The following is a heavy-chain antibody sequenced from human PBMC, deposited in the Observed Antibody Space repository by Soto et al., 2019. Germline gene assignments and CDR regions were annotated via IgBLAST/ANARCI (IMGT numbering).Heavy chain of an antibody. CDR1: GGTFSNYY. Sequence: QVQLVQSGAEVKKPGSSMKVSCKTSGGTFSNYYISWVRQAPGQGLEWMGDIIPMFDTPKYAQKFQGRVTITADESPSAAYMELGSLRAEQTAVYYCARGYSTGYFGYWGQGTLITLSS. CDR2: IIPMFDTP. D-gene: IGHD1-20*01. J-gene: IGHJ4*02. V-gene: IGHV1-69*01. CDR3: ARGYSTGYFGY.